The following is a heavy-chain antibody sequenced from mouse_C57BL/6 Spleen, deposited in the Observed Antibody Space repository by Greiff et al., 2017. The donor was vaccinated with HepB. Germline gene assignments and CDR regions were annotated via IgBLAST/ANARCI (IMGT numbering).Heavy chain of an antibody. Sequence: EVQLQQSGAELVRPGASVKLSCTASGFNIKDDYMHWVKQRPEQGLEWIGWIDTENGDTEYASKFQGKATITADTSSNTAYLQLSSLTSEDSAVYYCTTGYYFDYWGQGTTLTGSS. V-gene: IGHV14-4*01. CDR2: IDTENGDT. J-gene: IGHJ2*01. CDR1: GFNIKDDY. CDR3: TTGYYFDY.